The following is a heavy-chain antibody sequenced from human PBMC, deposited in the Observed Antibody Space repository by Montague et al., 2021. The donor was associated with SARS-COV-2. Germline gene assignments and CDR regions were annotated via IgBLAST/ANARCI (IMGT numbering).Heavy chain of an antibody. CDR2: RSYRSKWTS. J-gene: IGHJ4*02. Sequence: CAISGDSDGVEKARWRWEGHSPERGFEWLVRRSYRSKWTSDYATSVEGRISIDPDTSKNQFFLHLRSVTPEDTGVYYCVRDTGSAQAGFDAWGQGTLVTGSS. CDR1: GDSDGVEKAR. D-gene: IGHD4-17*01. CDR3: VRDTGSAQAGFDA. V-gene: IGHV6-1*01.